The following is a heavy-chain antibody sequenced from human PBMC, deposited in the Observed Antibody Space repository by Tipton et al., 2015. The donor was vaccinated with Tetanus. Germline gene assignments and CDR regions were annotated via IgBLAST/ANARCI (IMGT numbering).Heavy chain of an antibody. D-gene: IGHD1-26*01. J-gene: IGHJ4*02. V-gene: IGHV1-2*02. CDR2: INPNSGDA. CDR3: VRDKVGGITGFDH. CDR1: GCTFIGHY. Sequence: QLVQSGAEVKKPGASVKVSCKASGCTFIGHYMHWVRQAPGQGLEWMGWINPNSGDADFAQMFQGRVTMTRDTSISTAYLELRGLRSDDTAVYFCVRDKVGGITGFDHWGQGTLVTVSS.